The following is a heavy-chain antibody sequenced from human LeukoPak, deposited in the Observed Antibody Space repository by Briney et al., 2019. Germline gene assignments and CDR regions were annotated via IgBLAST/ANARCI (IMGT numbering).Heavy chain of an antibody. CDR1: GGSISSGSYY. J-gene: IGHJ4*02. Sequence: SQTLSLTCTVSGGSISSGSYYWSWIRQPAGKGLEWIGRIHTSGSTNYNPSLKSRVTISVDTSKNQFSLKLSSVTAADTAVYYCARVLRWYPIDYWGQGTLVTVSS. V-gene: IGHV4-61*02. D-gene: IGHD4-23*01. CDR3: ARVLRWYPIDY. CDR2: IHTSGST.